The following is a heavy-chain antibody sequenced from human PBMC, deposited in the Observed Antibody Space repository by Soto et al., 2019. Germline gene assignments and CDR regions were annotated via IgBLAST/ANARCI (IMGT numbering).Heavy chain of an antibody. CDR3: ARDVTDKYYFDY. Sequence: VQLVESGGGLVKPGGSLRLSCAASGFTFSSYSMNWVRQAPGKGLEWVSSISSSSSYIYYADSVKGRFTISRDNAKNSLYLQMNSLRAEDTAVYYCARDVTDKYYFDYWGQGTLVTVSS. D-gene: IGHD2-21*02. CDR1: GFTFSSYS. CDR2: ISSSSSYI. V-gene: IGHV3-21*01. J-gene: IGHJ4*02.